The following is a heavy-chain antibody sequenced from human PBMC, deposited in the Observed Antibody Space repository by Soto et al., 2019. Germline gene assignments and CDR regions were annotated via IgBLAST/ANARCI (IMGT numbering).Heavy chain of an antibody. Sequence: PGGSLRLSCAASGFTFSNYSMHWVRQAPGKGLEWVSSISSIGTYIYYADSVKGRFTISRDNAKNSLYLQMNSLRAEDTAVYYCAKDIVLMVYALYYYYGMDVWGQGTTVTVSS. CDR3: AKDIVLMVYALYYYYGMDV. V-gene: IGHV3-21*01. CDR2: ISSIGTYI. D-gene: IGHD2-8*01. CDR1: GFTFSNYS. J-gene: IGHJ6*02.